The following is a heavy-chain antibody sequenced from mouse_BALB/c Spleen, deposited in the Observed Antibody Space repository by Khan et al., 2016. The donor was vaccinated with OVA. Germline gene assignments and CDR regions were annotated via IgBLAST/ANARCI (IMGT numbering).Heavy chain of an antibody. J-gene: IGHJ3*01. V-gene: IGHV3-2*02. CDR3: ARGRAY. D-gene: IGHD3-3*01. CDR1: GYSITSDYA. CDR2: ISYSGST. Sequence: EVQLQESGPGLVKPSQSLSLTCTVTGYSITSDYAWNWIRQFPGNKLEWMGYISYSGSTSYIPSLKSRISITRDTSKNQVFLQLNSVTSEDTATYYCARGRAYWGQGTLVTVSA.